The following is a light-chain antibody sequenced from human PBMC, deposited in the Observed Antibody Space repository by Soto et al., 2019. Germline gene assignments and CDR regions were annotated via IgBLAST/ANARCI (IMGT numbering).Light chain of an antibody. Sequence: QPVLTQSPSASASLGASVKLTCTLSSGHSSYAIAWHQQQPEKGPRYLMNLNSDGSHKRGDGIPDRFSGFSSGAERYLTISSLQSEDEADYYCQTWGTGIVFGGGTKLTVL. CDR3: QTWGTGIV. CDR1: SGHSSYA. CDR2: LNSDGSH. J-gene: IGLJ2*01. V-gene: IGLV4-69*01.